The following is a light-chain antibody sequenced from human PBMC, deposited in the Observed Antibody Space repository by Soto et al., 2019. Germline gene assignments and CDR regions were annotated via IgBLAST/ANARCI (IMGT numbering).Light chain of an antibody. CDR2: AAS. CDR3: QKYNSAPLT. J-gene: IGKJ5*01. Sequence: DIQMNQSPSYLSASVGDRVTITCRASQSISSYLNWYQQKPGKFPKLLIYAASTLHPGVPSRFSGSGSGTDFTLTISSLQPEDVATYYCQKYNSAPLTFGPGTRLEIK. CDR1: QSISSY. V-gene: IGKV1-27*01.